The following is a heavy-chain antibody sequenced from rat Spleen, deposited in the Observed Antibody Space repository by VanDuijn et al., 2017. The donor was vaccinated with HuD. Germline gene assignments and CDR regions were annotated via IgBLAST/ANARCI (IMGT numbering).Heavy chain of an antibody. Sequence: EVQLQESGPGLVKPSQSLSLTCSVTGYSITSSYRWNWIRKFPGNKLEWMGYINSAGSTNYNPSLKSRISITRDTSKNQFFLQVNSVTTEDTATYYCSTAGSGLDYYYAGGFDYWGQGVMVTVSS. CDR2: INSAGST. D-gene: IGHD1-6*01. V-gene: IGHV3-3*01. CDR1: GYSITSSYR. J-gene: IGHJ2*01. CDR3: STAGSGLDYYYAGGFDY.